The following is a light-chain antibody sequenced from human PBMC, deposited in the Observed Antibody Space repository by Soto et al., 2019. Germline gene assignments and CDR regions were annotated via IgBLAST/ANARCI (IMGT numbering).Light chain of an antibody. V-gene: IGKV1-5*01. CDR3: QQYNGYSSYT. J-gene: IGKJ2*01. CDR2: DAS. Sequence: DIQMTQSPSSLSASVGDRVTITCRASQSISSYLNWYQQKPGKAPKLLIYDASTLQSGVPSRFSGSGSGTEFTLTISSLQPDDFATYYCQQYNGYSSYTFGQGTKVDIK. CDR1: QSISSY.